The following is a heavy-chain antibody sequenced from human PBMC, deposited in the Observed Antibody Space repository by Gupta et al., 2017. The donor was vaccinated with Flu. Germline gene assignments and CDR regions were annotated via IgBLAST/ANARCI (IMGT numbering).Heavy chain of an antibody. CDR3: ARDRTVGATYDY. CDR2: ISSSSSYI. V-gene: IGHV3-21*01. Sequence: EVQLVESVGGLVTPGGSLRLSCAASGFPFRGSSLSWVRQAPGKGLEWVSSISSSSSYIYYADSVKGRFTISRDNAKNSLYLQMNSLRAEDTAVYYCARDRTVGATYDYWGQGTLVTVSS. D-gene: IGHD1-26*01. CDR1: GFPFRGSS. J-gene: IGHJ4*02.